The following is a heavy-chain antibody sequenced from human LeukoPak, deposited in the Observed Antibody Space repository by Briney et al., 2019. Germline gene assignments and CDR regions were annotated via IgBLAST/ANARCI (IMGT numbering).Heavy chain of an antibody. Sequence: GGSLRLSCAASGVTFSNHAMGWVRQAPGKGLEWVSGITGSGGSTYHAESVKGRFTISRDNSKNTLYLEMNSLRAEDAAVYFCATRRASEAYYAVFDYWGQGTLVTVSS. CDR3: ATRRASEAYYAVFDY. CDR2: ITGSGGST. J-gene: IGHJ4*02. D-gene: IGHD3-10*01. CDR1: GVTFSNHA. V-gene: IGHV3-23*01.